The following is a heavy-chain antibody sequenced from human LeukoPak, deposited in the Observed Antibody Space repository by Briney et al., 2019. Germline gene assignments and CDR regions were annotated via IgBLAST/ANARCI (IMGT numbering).Heavy chain of an antibody. CDR2: INPSGSSA. CDR1: GYSFTSYY. V-gene: IGHV1-46*01. CDR3: ARDLSLDY. D-gene: IGHD5/OR15-5a*01. Sequence: SVKVSCKASGYSFTSYYMHWVRHAPGPGLEWMGFINPSGSSAAYAQKFQGRLTMTRDMFTSTDYIELTSLTSDDTAVYYCARDLSLDYWGQGTLVTVSS. J-gene: IGHJ4*02.